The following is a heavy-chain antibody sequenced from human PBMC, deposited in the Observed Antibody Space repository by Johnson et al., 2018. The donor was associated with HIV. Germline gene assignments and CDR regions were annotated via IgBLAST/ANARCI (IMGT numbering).Heavy chain of an antibody. CDR3: ARGLTMIVVVDAFDI. D-gene: IGHD3-22*01. V-gene: IGHV3-66*01. CDR2: MYSGGST. CDR1: GFTFDDYG. Sequence: VQLVESGGGVVRPGGSLRLSCAASGFTFDDYGMSWARQAPGKGLEWVSVMYSGGSTYYADSVKGRFPISRDTSKNKLYLQMNSLRDEDTSVYYCARGLTMIVVVDAFDIWGQGTMVTVSS. J-gene: IGHJ3*02.